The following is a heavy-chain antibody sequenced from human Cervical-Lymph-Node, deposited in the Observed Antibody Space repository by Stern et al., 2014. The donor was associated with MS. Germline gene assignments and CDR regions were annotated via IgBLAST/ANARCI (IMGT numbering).Heavy chain of an antibody. CDR2: IYPGDSET. J-gene: IGHJ4*02. Sequence: MQLVQSGAEVKKPGESLRISCEVSGYRFTNNWIGWVRQMPGKGLEWMGIIYPGDSETRYSPSFQGQVTILVANSHTTAYLAWRSMKASDTAIYYCARRGDGYMGIDYWGQGTLVTVSS. V-gene: IGHV5-51*03. CDR1: GYRFTNNW. CDR3: ARRGDGYMGIDY. D-gene: IGHD5-24*01.